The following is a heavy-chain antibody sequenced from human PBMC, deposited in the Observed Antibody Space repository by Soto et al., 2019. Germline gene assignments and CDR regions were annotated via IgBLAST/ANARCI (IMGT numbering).Heavy chain of an antibody. J-gene: IGHJ4*02. CDR2: IYHSGST. D-gene: IGHD2-21*01. Sequence: QVQLQESGPGLVKPSGTLSLTCAVSGGSISSSNWWSWVRQPPGKGLEWIGEIYHSGSTNYNPSLKSRVPISVHKSRNQSSLQLSSVAAADTAVYYCAGGNFLVYWGQGTLVTVSS. CDR3: AGGNFLVY. V-gene: IGHV4-4*02. CDR1: GGSISSSNW.